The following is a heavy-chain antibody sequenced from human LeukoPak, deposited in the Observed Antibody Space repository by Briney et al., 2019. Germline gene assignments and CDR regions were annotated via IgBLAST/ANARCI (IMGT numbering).Heavy chain of an antibody. J-gene: IGHJ5*02. Sequence: PGGSLRLSCAASGFPFSNHAMSWVRQPPGKGLEWVAAISNGNTYYADSVRGRFAISRDDSKNMVYLQMNSLRDEDTALYYCVRDAGYCASVCLKSNWFDPWGQGTLVTVSS. V-gene: IGHV3-23*01. D-gene: IGHD2-15*01. CDR1: GFPFSNHA. CDR2: ISNGNT. CDR3: VRDAGYCASVCLKSNWFDP.